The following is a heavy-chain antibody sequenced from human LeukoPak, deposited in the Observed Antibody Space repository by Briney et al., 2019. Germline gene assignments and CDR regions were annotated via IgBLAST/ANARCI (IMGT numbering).Heavy chain of an antibody. V-gene: IGHV1-2*02. CDR2: ISPNSGGT. CDR3: TRALGSDY. Sequence: GASVKVSCKASGYTLTDYYMHWVRQAPGQGLEWMGWISPNSGGTNYAQNFQGRVTMTRDTSVSTAYVELSSLRSDDTAMYYCTRALGSDYWGQGTLVTVSS. J-gene: IGHJ4*02. CDR1: GYTLTDYY. D-gene: IGHD1-26*01.